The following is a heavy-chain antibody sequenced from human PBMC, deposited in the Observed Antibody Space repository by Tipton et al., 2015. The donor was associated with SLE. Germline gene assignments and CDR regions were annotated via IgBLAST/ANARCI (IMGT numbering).Heavy chain of an antibody. V-gene: IGHV5-51*03. CDR3: ARSRRTEAGSSASVCDY. D-gene: IGHD6-6*01. J-gene: IGHJ4*02. CDR2: IYPGDSVT. CDR1: GYSFTSYW. Sequence: VQLVQSGAEVKKPGESLMISCKGSGYSFTSYWIGWVRQMPGQGLEWMGIIYPGDSVTRYSPSFQGQVTISADKSISTAYLQWSSRKASDTAMYYWARSRRTEAGSSASVCDYWGQVTLVTVSS.